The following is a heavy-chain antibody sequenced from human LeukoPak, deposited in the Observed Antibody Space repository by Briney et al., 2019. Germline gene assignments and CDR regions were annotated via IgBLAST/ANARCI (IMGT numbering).Heavy chain of an antibody. CDR1: GFTFSSYS. CDR2: ISGSGGST. D-gene: IGHD3-22*01. CDR3: ARDNYYDSSGYIY. Sequence: GGSLRLSCAASGFTFSSYSMNWVRQAPGKGLEWVSAISGSGGSTYYADSVKGRFTISRDNSKNTLYLQMNSLRAEDTAVYYCARDNYYDSSGYIYWGQGTLVTVSS. V-gene: IGHV3-23*01. J-gene: IGHJ4*02.